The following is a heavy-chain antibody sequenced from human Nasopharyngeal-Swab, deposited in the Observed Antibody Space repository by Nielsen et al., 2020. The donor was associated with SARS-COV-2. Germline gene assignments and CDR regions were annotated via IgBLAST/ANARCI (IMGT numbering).Heavy chain of an antibody. CDR1: GFTFSSYT. V-gene: IGHV3-23*01. D-gene: IGHD2-21*02. CDR3: ANAYCGGDCYSHDYYYYYGMDV. CDR2: ISGSGGST. J-gene: IGHJ6*02. Sequence: GGSLRLSCAASGFTFSSYTMSWVRQAPGKGLEWVSAISGSGGSTYYADSVKGRFTISRDNSKNTLYLQMNSLRAEGTAVYYCANAYCGGDCYSHDYYYYYGMDVWGQGTTVTVSS.